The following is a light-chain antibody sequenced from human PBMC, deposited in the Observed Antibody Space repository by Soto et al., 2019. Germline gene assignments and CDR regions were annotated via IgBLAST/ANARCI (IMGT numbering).Light chain of an antibody. Sequence: LSASVGDRVTITCRASQSISSWLAWYQQKPGKAPKLLIYDASSLESGVPSRFSGSGSGTEFTLTISSLQPDDFATYYCQQYNSYSQTFGQGTKVDIK. CDR3: QQYNSYSQT. J-gene: IGKJ1*01. CDR1: QSISSW. V-gene: IGKV1-5*01. CDR2: DAS.